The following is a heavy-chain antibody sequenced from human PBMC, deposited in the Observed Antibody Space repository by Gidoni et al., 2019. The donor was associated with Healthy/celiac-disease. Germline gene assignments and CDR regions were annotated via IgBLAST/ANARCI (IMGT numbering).Heavy chain of an antibody. V-gene: IGHV3-7*01. J-gene: IGHJ6*02. Sequence: EVQRVESGGGVVQPGGYVSRSCASSGFTCSSYWMSWVRQAPGKGLEWVANIKQDGSEKYYVDSVQGRFTISRDNAKNSLYLQMNSLRAEDTAVYYCATFPCRGGSCYSDYYYGMDVWGQGTTVTVSS. CDR1: GFTCSSYW. D-gene: IGHD2-15*01. CDR2: IKQDGSEK. CDR3: ATFPCRGGSCYSDYYYGMDV.